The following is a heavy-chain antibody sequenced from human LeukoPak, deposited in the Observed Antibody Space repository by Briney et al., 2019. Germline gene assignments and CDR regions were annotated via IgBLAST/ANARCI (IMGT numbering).Heavy chain of an antibody. CDR3: ARVGGDYYDSSGTIDY. D-gene: IGHD3-22*01. V-gene: IGHV3-7*01. CDR1: GFTFSSYG. CDR2: IKQDGSEK. Sequence: PPGGSLRLSCAASGFTFSSYGMHWVRQAPGKGLEWVANIKQDGSEKYYVDSVKGRFTISRDNAKNSLYLQMNSLRAEDTAVYYCARVGGDYYDSSGTIDYWGQGTLVTVSS. J-gene: IGHJ4*02.